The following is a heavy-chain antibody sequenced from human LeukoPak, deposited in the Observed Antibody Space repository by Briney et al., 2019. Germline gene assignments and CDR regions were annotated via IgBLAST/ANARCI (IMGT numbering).Heavy chain of an antibody. CDR3: ARDRPSSGWYDAFDI. CDR2: IRYDGSNK. CDR1: GFTFSSYG. J-gene: IGHJ3*02. V-gene: IGHV3-30*02. D-gene: IGHD6-19*01. Sequence: GGSLRLSCAASGFTFSSYGMHWVRQAPGKGLEWVAFIRYDGSNKFYADSVKGRFTISRDNSKNTLYLQMNSLRAEDTAVYYCARDRPSSGWYDAFDIWGQGTMVTVSS.